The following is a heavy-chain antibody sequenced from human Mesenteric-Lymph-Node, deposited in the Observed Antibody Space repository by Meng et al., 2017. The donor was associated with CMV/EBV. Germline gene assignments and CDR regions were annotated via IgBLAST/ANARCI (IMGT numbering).Heavy chain of an antibody. V-gene: IGHV4-59*01. Sequence: GSLRLSCTVSGGSINNYYWSWIRQPPEGGLEWIGYIHYSGRTDYNPSLNSRVTISVDTSKNQFSLRLNSVTAADTAVYYCARYRVWGTYRPYYFDYWGQGRLVTVSS. D-gene: IGHD3-16*02. CDR2: IHYSGRT. CDR3: ARYRVWGTYRPYYFDY. J-gene: IGHJ4*02. CDR1: GGSINNYY.